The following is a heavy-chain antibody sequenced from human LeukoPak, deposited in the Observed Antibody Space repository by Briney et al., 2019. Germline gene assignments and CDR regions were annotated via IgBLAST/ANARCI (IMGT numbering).Heavy chain of an antibody. V-gene: IGHV4-34*01. CDR3: ARQRGFLSAYIDL. J-gene: IGHJ5*02. CDR2: ISYSGGT. Sequence: SETLSLTCAVYGGSFSDYYWTWIRLPPGKGLEWIGEISYSGGTNYSPSLQSRLTISLDTSKNQFSLKLTSVTAADTAVYYCARQRGFLSAYIDLWGRGTPVTVSP. D-gene: IGHD3-3*01. CDR1: GGSFSDYY.